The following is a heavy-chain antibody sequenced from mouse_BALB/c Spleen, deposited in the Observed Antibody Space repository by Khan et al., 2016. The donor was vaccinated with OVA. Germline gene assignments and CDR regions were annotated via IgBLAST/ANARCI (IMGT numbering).Heavy chain of an antibody. CDR1: GYTFTSYW. CDR3: TRNGFGNYESWDY. Sequence: VQLQQSGTVLARPGASVKMSCKATGYTFTSYWMHWVKQRPGQGLEWIGAIYPGNSDTNYNQKFKGKAKLTAVTSTSTAYMELNSLTNEDSAVYSYTRNGFGNYESWDYWGQGTTLTVSS. D-gene: IGHD2-1*01. V-gene: IGHV1-5*01. J-gene: IGHJ2*01. CDR2: IYPGNSDT.